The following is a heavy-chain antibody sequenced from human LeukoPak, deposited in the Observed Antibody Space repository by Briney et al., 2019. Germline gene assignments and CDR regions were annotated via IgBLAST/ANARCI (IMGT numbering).Heavy chain of an antibody. CDR3: ARVPGRYSGSYYATVFDY. D-gene: IGHD1-26*01. CDR1: GFTFSSYW. V-gene: IGHV3-74*01. CDR2: INSDGSST. Sequence: GGSLRLSCAASGFTFSSYWMHWVRQAPGKGLVWVSRINSDGSSTSYADSVKGRFTISRDNAKNTLYLQMNSLRAEDTAVYYCARVPGRYSGSYYATVFDYWGQGTLVTVPS. J-gene: IGHJ4*02.